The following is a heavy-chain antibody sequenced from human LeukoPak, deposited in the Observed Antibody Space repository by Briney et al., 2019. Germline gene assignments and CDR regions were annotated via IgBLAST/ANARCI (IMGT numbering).Heavy chain of an antibody. CDR1: GYTFTGYY. V-gene: IGHV1-2*02. Sequence: ASVKVSCKASGYTFTGYYMHWVRQAPGQGLEWMGWIDPNSGGTNYVQKFQGRVTMTRDTSISTAYMELSSLRSEDTAVYYCARGGFYGSGSYYNWEDYWGQGTLVTVSS. CDR3: ARGGFYGSGSYYNWEDY. CDR2: IDPNSGGT. J-gene: IGHJ4*02. D-gene: IGHD3-10*01.